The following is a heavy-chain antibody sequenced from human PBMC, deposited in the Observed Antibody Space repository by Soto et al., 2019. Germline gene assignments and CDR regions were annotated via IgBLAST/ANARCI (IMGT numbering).Heavy chain of an antibody. CDR1: GGTFSSYT. CDR2: IIPIRGRA. J-gene: IGHJ4*02. V-gene: IGHV1-69*08. Sequence: SVKVSCKASGGTFSSYTISWVRQAPGQGLEGMGRIIPIRGRANYAQKFQGRVTITGDTSISTAYMELNSLRAEDTAVYYCARDPFGGYDLGPFYFDYWGQGTLVTVSS. CDR3: ARDPFGGYDLGPFYFDY. D-gene: IGHD5-12*01.